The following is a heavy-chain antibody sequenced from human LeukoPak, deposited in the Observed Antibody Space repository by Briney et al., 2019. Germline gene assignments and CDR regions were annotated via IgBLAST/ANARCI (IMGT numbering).Heavy chain of an antibody. J-gene: IGHJ4*02. CDR2: INADGYQK. Sequence: GESLRLSCVASGFSFSNSWMTWVRQVPGEGLEWVANINADGYQKHFVDSVRGRFTISRDNSKNTLSLQMNSLTAEDTAVYYCAKVRGALRHWGQGTLVTVSS. D-gene: IGHD3-16*01. CDR1: GFSFSNSW. V-gene: IGHV3-7*03. CDR3: AKVRGALRH.